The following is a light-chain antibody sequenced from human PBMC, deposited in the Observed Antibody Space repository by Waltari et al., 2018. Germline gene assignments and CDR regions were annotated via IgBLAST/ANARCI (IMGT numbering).Light chain of an antibody. V-gene: IGLV2-14*03. CDR3: SSYTSSSTLV. Sequence: QSALPQPASVSGSPGQSITISCTGTSSDVGGYNYVSWYQQHPGKAPKHIIYDVSNRRAGVSNRFAGPKAGNTASMTISGLQAEDEDDYYCSSYTSSSTLVFGGGTKLTVL. CDR1: SSDVGGYNY. J-gene: IGLJ2*01. CDR2: DVS.